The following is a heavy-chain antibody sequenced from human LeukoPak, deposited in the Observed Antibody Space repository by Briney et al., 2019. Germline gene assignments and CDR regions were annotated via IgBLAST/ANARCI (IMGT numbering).Heavy chain of an antibody. V-gene: IGHV3-64D*06. CDR2: ISSNGGST. CDR3: VTGQWLRQKGPFDY. D-gene: IGHD5-12*01. J-gene: IGHJ4*02. CDR1: GFAFSSYA. Sequence: PGGSLRLSCSASGFAFSSYAMHWVRQAPGKGLEYVSAISSNGGSTYYADSVKGRFTISRDNSKSTLYLQMSSLRAEDTAVYYCVTGQWLRQKGPFDYWGQGTLVTVSS.